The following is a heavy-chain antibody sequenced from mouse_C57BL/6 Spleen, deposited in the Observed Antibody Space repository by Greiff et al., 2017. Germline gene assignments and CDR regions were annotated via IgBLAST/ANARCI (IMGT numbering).Heavy chain of an antibody. CDR2: ISDGGSYT. J-gene: IGHJ1*03. CDR1: GFTFSSYA. CDR3: ARGTTVVARNWYFDV. D-gene: IGHD1-1*01. V-gene: IGHV5-4*01. Sequence: EVQVVESGGGLVKPGGSLKLSCAASGFTFSSYAMSWVRQTPEKRLEWVATISDGGSYTYYPDNVKGRFTISRDNAKNNLYLQMSHLKSEDTAMYYCARGTTVVARNWYFDVWGTGTTVTVSS.